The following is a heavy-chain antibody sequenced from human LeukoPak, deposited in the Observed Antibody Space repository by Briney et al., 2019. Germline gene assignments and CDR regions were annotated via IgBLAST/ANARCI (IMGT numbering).Heavy chain of an antibody. D-gene: IGHD3-16*02. J-gene: IGHJ6*02. CDR2: INHSGST. V-gene: IGHV4-34*01. Sequence: ETLSLTCAVYGGSFSGYYWSWIRQPPGKGLEWIGEINHSGSTDYNPSLKSRVTISVDTSKNQFSLKLSSVTAADTAVYYCARGSPTYDYVWGSYRYSYYYGMDVWGQGTTVTVSS. CDR1: GGSFSGYY. CDR3: ARGSPTYDYVWGSYRYSYYYGMDV.